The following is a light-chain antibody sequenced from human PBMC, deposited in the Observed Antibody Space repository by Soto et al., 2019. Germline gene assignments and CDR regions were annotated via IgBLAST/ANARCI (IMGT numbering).Light chain of an antibody. V-gene: IGKV1-5*03. CDR2: KAS. CDR3: QQSYSTPRT. Sequence: DIQMTQSPSTLSGSVGDRVTITCRASQTISSWLAWYQQKPGKAPKLLIYKASTLKSGVPSRFSGSGSGTEFTLTISSLQLEDFATYYCQQSYSTPRTFGQGTKVDIK. CDR1: QTISSW. J-gene: IGKJ1*01.